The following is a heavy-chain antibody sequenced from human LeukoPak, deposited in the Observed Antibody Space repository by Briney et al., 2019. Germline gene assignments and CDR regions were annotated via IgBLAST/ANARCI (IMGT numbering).Heavy chain of an antibody. Sequence: GGSLRLSCAASGFTFDDYAMHWVRQAPGKGLEWVSLISWDGGGTYYADSVKGRFTISRDKSKNSLYLQMNSLRAEDTAVYYCAKSASLGYDSSGPLDYWGQGTLVTVSS. CDR2: ISWDGGGT. CDR1: GFTFDDYA. D-gene: IGHD3-22*01. CDR3: AKSASLGYDSSGPLDY. V-gene: IGHV3-43D*04. J-gene: IGHJ4*02.